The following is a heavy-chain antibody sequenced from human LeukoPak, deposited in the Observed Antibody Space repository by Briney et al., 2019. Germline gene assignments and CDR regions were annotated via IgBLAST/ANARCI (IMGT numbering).Heavy chain of an antibody. J-gene: IGHJ1*01. CDR2: ISSSGSVT. CDR3: ADYADSM. D-gene: IGHD4-17*01. CDR1: GFTFSTYE. V-gene: IGHV3-48*03. Sequence: QPGGSLRLSCAASGFTFSTYEMIWVRQAPGKGLEWVSYISSSGSVTYYADSVRGRFSIYRDNANNSLYLQMNSLRAEDTAVYYCADYADSMWGQGTLVTVSS.